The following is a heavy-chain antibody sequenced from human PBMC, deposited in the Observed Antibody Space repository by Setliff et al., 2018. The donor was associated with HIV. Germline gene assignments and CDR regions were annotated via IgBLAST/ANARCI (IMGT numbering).Heavy chain of an antibody. CDR1: GGSISSSTYY. D-gene: IGHD5-12*01. V-gene: IGHV4-39*01. J-gene: IGHJ4*02. CDR3: ARQVSIPGVAITPVDY. Sequence: SETLSLTCSVSGGSISSSTYYWGWIRQPPGKGLEWIGSFYYSGSTYYNPSLKSRVTISVDTSKSQFSLRLTSVTAADTAIYYCARQVSIPGVAITPVDYWGQGALVTVSS. CDR2: FYYSGST.